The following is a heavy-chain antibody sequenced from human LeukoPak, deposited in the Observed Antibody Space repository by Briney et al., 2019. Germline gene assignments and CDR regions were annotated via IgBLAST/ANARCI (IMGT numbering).Heavy chain of an antibody. V-gene: IGHV1-18*01. J-gene: IGHJ3*02. CDR1: GYTLTSYG. CDR3: ARDRPLQGTNYDFWSGTHDAFDI. Sequence: ASVKVSCKASGYTLTSYGISWVRQAPGQGLEWMGWISAYNGNTNYAQKLQGRVTMTTDTSTSTAYMELRSLRSDDTAVYYCARDRPLQGTNYDFWSGTHDAFDIWGQGTMVTVSS. CDR2: ISAYNGNT. D-gene: IGHD3-3*01.